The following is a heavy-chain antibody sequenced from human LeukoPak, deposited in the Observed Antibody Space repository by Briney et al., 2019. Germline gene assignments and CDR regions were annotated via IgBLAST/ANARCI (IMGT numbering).Heavy chain of an antibody. CDR2: IYTSGST. J-gene: IGHJ4*02. Sequence: PSETLSLTCTVSGGSISSYYWSWIRQPAGKGLEWIGRIYTSGSTNYNPSLKSRVTMSIDTSKNQFSLKLSSVTAADTAVYYCARAGDSSSWCEGGYYFDYWGQGTLVTVSS. D-gene: IGHD6-13*01. CDR1: GGSISSYY. V-gene: IGHV4-4*07. CDR3: ARAGDSSSWCEGGYYFDY.